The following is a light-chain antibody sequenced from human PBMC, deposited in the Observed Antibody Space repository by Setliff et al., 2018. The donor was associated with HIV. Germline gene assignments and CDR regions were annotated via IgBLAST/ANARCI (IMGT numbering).Light chain of an antibody. CDR1: SSDAGDYNF. J-gene: IGLJ1*01. V-gene: IGLV2-11*01. CDR3: CSSAGTYTSFFV. CDR2: DVT. Sequence: QSVLTQPRSVPGSPGQSVTIACTGTSSDAGDYNFVSWYQLHPGKAPKLIIYDVTKRPSGVPDRFSGSKSANAASLTISGLQAEDEADYYCCSSAGTYTSFFVFGTGTKATV.